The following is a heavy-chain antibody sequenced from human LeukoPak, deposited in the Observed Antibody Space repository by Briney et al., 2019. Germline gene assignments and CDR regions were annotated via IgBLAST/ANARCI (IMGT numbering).Heavy chain of an antibody. CDR3: ARDSAPPYSSSSFDI. CDR1: GFTFGDYY. D-gene: IGHD6-13*01. CDR2: ISSSGSTI. J-gene: IGHJ3*02. V-gene: IGHV3-11*01. Sequence: PGGSLRLSCAASGFTFGDYYMSWIRQAPGKGLEWVSYISSSGSTIYYADSVKGRFTISRDNAKNSLYLQMNSLRAEDTAVYYCARDSAPPYSSSSFDIWGQGTMVTVSS.